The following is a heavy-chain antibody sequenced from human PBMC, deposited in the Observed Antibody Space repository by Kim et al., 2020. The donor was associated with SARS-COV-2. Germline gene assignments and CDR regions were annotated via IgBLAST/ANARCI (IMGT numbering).Heavy chain of an antibody. Sequence: SETLSLTCTVSGYSISSGYYWGWIQQPPGKGLEWIGNIYHSGSTYYNPSLKSRVTISVATSKDQFSLKLSSVTAADTAVYYCARTSGSSGYWAFDIWGQGTMVTVSS. CDR3: ARTSGSSGYWAFDI. CDR2: IYHSGST. J-gene: IGHJ3*02. D-gene: IGHD3-22*01. CDR1: GYSISSGYY. V-gene: IGHV4-38-2*02.